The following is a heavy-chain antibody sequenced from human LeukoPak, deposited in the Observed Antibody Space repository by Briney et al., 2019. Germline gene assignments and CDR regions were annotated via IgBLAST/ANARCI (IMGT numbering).Heavy chain of an antibody. Sequence: SGGSLRLSCAASGFTFDDYAMHWDRQAPGKGLEWVSGISWNSGSIGYADSVKGRFTISRDNAKNSLYLQMNSLRAGDTALYYCANEAGGGDYGNEYFQHWGQGTLVTVSS. CDR3: ANEAGGGDYGNEYFQH. D-gene: IGHD4-17*01. J-gene: IGHJ1*01. V-gene: IGHV3-9*01. CDR1: GFTFDDYA. CDR2: ISWNSGSI.